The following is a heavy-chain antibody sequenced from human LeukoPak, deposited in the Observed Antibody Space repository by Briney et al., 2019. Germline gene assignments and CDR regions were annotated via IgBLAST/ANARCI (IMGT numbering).Heavy chain of an antibody. CDR3: AREAVYDYHDSSGSYYYYYYMDV. CDR2: IYYSGST. V-gene: IGHV4-39*02. D-gene: IGHD3-22*01. J-gene: IGHJ6*03. CDR1: GGSISSSSYY. Sequence: SETLSLTCTVSGGSISSSSYYWGWIRQPPGKGLEWIGSIYYSGSTYYNPSLKSRVTISVDTSKNQFSLKLSSVTAADTAVYYCAREAVYDYHDSSGSYYYYYYMDVWGKGTTVTISS.